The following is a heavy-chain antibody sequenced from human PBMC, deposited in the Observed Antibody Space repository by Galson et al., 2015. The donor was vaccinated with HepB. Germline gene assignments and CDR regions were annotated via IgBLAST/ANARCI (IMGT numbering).Heavy chain of an antibody. V-gene: IGHV3-48*04. J-gene: IGHJ3*02. Sequence: SLRLSCAASGFTFSRHTMSWVRQTPGQGLQWLSYISTNGANIPYADSVKGRFTVARDNAKNTMFLQMNSLRAEATAVYYCATVLFGSGAYWTFEMWGQGTLVTVSS. CDR3: ATVLFGSGAYWTFEM. CDR2: ISTNGANI. D-gene: IGHD2-15*01. CDR1: GFTFSRHT.